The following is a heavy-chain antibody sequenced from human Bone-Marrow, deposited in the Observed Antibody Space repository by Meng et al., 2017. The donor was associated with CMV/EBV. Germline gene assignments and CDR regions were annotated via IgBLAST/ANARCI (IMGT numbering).Heavy chain of an antibody. CDR1: GFTFDDYA. Sequence: GGSLRLSCAASGFTFDDYAMHWVRQAPGKGLEWVSGISWNSGSIGYADSVKGRFTISRDNSKNTLYLQMNSLRAEDTAVYYCAKGHNWNYEGYFDYWGQGTLVTVSS. D-gene: IGHD1-7*01. V-gene: IGHV3-9*01. CDR3: AKGHNWNYEGYFDY. CDR2: ISWNSGSI. J-gene: IGHJ4*02.